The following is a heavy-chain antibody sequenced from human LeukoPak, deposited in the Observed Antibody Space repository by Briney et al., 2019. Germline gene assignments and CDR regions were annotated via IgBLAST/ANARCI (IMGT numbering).Heavy chain of an antibody. J-gene: IGHJ4*02. CDR3: ARSPRSRSSPDY. V-gene: IGHV4-59*01. D-gene: IGHD3-10*01. Sequence: PSQTLSLTCTVSGGSNSSYYWSWIRQPPGKGLEWIGYIYYSGSTNYNPSLKSRVTISVDTSKNQFSLKLSSVTAADTAVYYCARSPRSRSSPDYWGQGTLVTVSS. CDR1: GGSNSSYY. CDR2: IYYSGST.